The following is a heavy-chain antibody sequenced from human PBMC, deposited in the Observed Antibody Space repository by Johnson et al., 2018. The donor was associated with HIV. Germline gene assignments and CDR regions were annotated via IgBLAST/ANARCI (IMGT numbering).Heavy chain of an antibody. CDR2: IYSGGIT. Sequence: VQLVESGGVVVQPGGSLRLSCAASGFTVSSNYMSWVRQAPGKGLEWVSLIYSGGITYYADSVKGRFTISRDNSKNTLYLQMNSLRAEDTAVYYCARELGGSSLPFGAFDIWGQGTMVTVSS. J-gene: IGHJ3*02. CDR1: GFTVSSNY. V-gene: IGHV3-53*01. D-gene: IGHD6-13*01. CDR3: ARELGGSSLPFGAFDI.